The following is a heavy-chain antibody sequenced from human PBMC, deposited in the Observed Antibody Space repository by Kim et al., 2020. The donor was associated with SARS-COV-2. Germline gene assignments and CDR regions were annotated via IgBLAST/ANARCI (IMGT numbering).Heavy chain of an antibody. Sequence: QKIQGRVTLPRDTSTSTVYMEMSSLRSEDTAVYYCARAGPWIQPKNHFDYWGQGTLVTVSS. V-gene: IGHV1-46*01. J-gene: IGHJ4*02. D-gene: IGHD5-18*01. CDR3: ARAGPWIQPKNHFDY.